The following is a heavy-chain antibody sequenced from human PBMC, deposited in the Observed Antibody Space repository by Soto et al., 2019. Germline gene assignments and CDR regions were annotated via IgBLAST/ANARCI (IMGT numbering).Heavy chain of an antibody. Sequence: GESLKISCKGSGYTFTNYWIGWVRQMPGKGLEWMGIIYPGDSDTKYNPSFQGQVTISADKSITTTYLQWSSLKASDTAIYYCATSIFYYGMDVWGQGTTVTVSS. CDR1: GYTFTNYW. V-gene: IGHV5-51*01. CDR2: IYPGDSDT. CDR3: ATSIFYYGMDV. J-gene: IGHJ6*02.